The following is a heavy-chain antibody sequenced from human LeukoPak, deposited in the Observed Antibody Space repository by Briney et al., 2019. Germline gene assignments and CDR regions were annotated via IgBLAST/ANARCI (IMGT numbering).Heavy chain of an antibody. J-gene: IGHJ3*02. V-gene: IGHV1-18*01. CDR3: AIRDYGGNLDAFDI. CDR2: ISAYNGNA. CDR1: GYTFTSYG. D-gene: IGHD4-23*01. Sequence: ASVKVSRKASGYTFTSYGISWVRQAPGQGLEWMGWISAYNGNANYAQKLQGRVTMTTDTSTSTAYMELRSLRSDDTAAYYCAIRDYGGNLDAFDIWGQGTMVTVSS.